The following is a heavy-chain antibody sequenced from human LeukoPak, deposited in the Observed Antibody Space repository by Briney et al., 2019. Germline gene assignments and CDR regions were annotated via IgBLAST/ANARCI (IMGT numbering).Heavy chain of an antibody. CDR2: INHSGST. CDR3: ARDRPTDFWSGYQLDP. J-gene: IGHJ5*02. Sequence: SETQSLTCAVYGGSFSGYYWSWIRQPPGKGLEWIGEINHSGSTNYNPSLKSRVTISVDTSKNQFSLKLSSVTAADTAVYYCARDRPTDFWSGYQLDPWGQGTLVTVSS. CDR1: GGSFSGYY. D-gene: IGHD3-3*01. V-gene: IGHV4-34*01.